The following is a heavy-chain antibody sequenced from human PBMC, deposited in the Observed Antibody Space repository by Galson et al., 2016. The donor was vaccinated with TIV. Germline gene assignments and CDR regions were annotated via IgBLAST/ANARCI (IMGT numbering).Heavy chain of an antibody. CDR3: AKYGDYCGSGSVSRLNY. CDR2: ISGRSERA. Sequence: SLRLSCAASGFTFSSFALSWVRQAPGKGLEWVSTISGRSERAYYADSVKGRFTISRDNLKNTLNLEMTTLRAEDTAVYYCAKYGDYCGSGSVSRLNYWGQGTLVSVSS. CDR1: GFTFSSFA. D-gene: IGHD3-10*01. J-gene: IGHJ4*02. V-gene: IGHV3-23*01.